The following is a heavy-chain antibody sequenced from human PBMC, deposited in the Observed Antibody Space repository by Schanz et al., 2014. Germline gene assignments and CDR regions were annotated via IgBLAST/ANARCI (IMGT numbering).Heavy chain of an antibody. J-gene: IGHJ6*02. Sequence: QVQLVQSGAEVKKPGASVKVSCKVSGYTLTDLSMHWVRQAPGKGLGWMGGFDPEDVETIYAQKFQGRVTMTQDTSTDTAYMGLSSLRSEDTAVYYCATDHIAAAGSQYFYYYGMGAWGQGTTVTVSS. D-gene: IGHD6-13*01. CDR2: FDPEDVET. V-gene: IGHV1-24*01. CDR1: GYTLTDLS. CDR3: ATDHIAAAGSQYFYYYGMGA.